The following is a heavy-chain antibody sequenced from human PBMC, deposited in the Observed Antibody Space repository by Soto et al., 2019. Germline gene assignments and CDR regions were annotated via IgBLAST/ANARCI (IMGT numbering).Heavy chain of an antibody. V-gene: IGHV3-23*01. J-gene: IGHJ4*02. Sequence: EVQLLESGGGLVQPGGSLRLSCAASGFTFSSYAMSWVRQAPGKGLEWVSAISGSGGSTYYADSVKGRFTISRDNSKNTLYLHMNSLRAEDTAVYYCAKVLVGYCTNGVCSKDYWGQGTLVTVSS. CDR3: AKVLVGYCTNGVCSKDY. CDR2: ISGSGGST. CDR1: GFTFSSYA. D-gene: IGHD2-8*01.